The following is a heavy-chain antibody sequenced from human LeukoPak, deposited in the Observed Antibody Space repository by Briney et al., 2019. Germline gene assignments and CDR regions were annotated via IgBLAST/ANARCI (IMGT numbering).Heavy chain of an antibody. V-gene: IGHV4-34*01. CDR3: ARDAGMPPSNWFDP. J-gene: IGHJ5*02. CDR2: INDSGST. D-gene: IGHD2-2*01. CDR1: GGSLSGSY. Sequence: KTSETLSLTCAVSGGSLSGSYWSWIRQAPGKGLEWIGEINDSGSTNQSPSLKSRVTISVDTSKKQFSLELNSVTAADSAIYYCARDAGMPPSNWFDPWGQGILVTVSS.